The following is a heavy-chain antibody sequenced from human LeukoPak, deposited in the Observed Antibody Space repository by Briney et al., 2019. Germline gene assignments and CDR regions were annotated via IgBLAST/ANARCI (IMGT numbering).Heavy chain of an antibody. CDR1: GGSISSYY. CDR2: IYYSGST. V-gene: IGHV4-59*01. D-gene: IGHD3-22*01. Sequence: SETLSLTCTVSGGSISSYYWNWIRQPPGKGLEWIGYIYYSGSTNYNPSLKSRVTISVDTSKSQFSLKLSSLIAADTAVYYCAREPMYYYDSSEGWYFDLWGRGTLVTVAS. CDR3: AREPMYYYDSSEGWYFDL. J-gene: IGHJ2*01.